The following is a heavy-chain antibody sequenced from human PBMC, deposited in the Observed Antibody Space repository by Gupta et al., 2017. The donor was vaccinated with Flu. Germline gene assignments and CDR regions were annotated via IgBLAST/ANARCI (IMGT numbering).Heavy chain of an antibody. D-gene: IGHD1-26*01. Sequence: EVQLVESGVCLVQPGGSLRLSCAISGFTFSSYEMIWVRPAPGRGLEWIALIAQMGATYYTDHVRGRFASDSDTANTDLDMKRRSVRDEDTANEDCERGHWDQWGQGTPVTVSS. CDR3: ERGHWDQ. V-gene: IGHV3-48*03. CDR1: GFTFSSYE. J-gene: IGHJ4*02. CDR2: IAQMGAT.